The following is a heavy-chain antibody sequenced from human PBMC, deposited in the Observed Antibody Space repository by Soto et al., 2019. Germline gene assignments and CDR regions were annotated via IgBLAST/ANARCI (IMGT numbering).Heavy chain of an antibody. CDR2: ISGSGGST. D-gene: IGHD6-6*01. Sequence: GWSLRLSCAASGFTFSSYAMSWVRQAPGKGLEWVSAISGSGGSTYYADSVKGRFTISRDNSKNTLYLQMNSLRAEDTAVYYCEKDQGSSSPYYFDYWGQGNLVTVSS. V-gene: IGHV3-23*01. CDR1: GFTFSSYA. J-gene: IGHJ4*02. CDR3: EKDQGSSSPYYFDY.